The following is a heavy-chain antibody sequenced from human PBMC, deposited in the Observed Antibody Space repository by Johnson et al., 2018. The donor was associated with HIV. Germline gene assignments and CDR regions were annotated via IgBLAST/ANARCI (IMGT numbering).Heavy chain of an antibody. Sequence: VQLVESGGGLVQPGGSLRLSCAASGFTFSSYWMHWVRQGPGKGLVWVSRITGDGSGITYADSVKGRFTISRDNAKNTLYLQMNSLRAEDTAVYYCAREGEPDGFDIWGQGTMVTVSS. CDR3: AREGEPDGFDI. V-gene: IGHV3-74*01. CDR2: ITGDGSGI. D-gene: IGHD3-16*01. CDR1: GFTFSSYW. J-gene: IGHJ3*02.